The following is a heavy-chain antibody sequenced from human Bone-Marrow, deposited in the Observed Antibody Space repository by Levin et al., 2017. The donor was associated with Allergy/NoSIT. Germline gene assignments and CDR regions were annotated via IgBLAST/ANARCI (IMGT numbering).Heavy chain of an antibody. Sequence: SQTLSLTCAVYGGSFRGYYWSWIRQPPGKGLEWIGEINHSGSTNYNPSLKSRVTISVDTSKNQFSLKLSSVTAADTAVYYCARGSGDRGNNWFDPWGQGTLVTVSS. CDR2: INHSGST. D-gene: IGHD2-21*02. V-gene: IGHV4-34*01. J-gene: IGHJ5*02. CDR1: GGSFRGYY. CDR3: ARGSGDRGNNWFDP.